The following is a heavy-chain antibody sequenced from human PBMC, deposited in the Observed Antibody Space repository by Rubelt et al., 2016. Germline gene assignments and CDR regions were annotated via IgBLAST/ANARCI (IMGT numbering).Heavy chain of an antibody. Sequence: QVQLVQSGAEVKKPGASVKVSCKASGYTFTSYGISWVRQAPGQGLEWMGWISAYNGNTNYAQKPQGRVTMTTDTSTSTAYMGLRSLRSDDTAVYYCARGARRYSMDPRNAFDIWGQGTMVTVSS. CDR3: ARGARRYSMDPRNAFDI. J-gene: IGHJ3*02. V-gene: IGHV1-18*01. CDR1: GYTFTSYG. D-gene: IGHD4-11*01. CDR2: ISAYNGNT.